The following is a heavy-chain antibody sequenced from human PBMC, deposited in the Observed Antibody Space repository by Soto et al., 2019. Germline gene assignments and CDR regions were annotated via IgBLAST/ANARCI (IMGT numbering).Heavy chain of an antibody. Sequence: GASVKVSCKASGYTFSTYNMHWVRLAPGQGLEWMGFINPSGGSTSYAQRFQGRVTMARDTSTSTVYMELSSLRSEDTAVYYCARALPAAHFDFWGQGTLVTVSS. CDR3: ARALPAAHFDF. CDR2: INPSGGST. CDR1: GYTFSTYN. J-gene: IGHJ4*02. V-gene: IGHV1-46*03. D-gene: IGHD2-2*01.